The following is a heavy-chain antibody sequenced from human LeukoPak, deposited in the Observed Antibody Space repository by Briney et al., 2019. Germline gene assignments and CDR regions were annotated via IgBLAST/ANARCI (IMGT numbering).Heavy chain of an antibody. CDR2: TSHAGIS. D-gene: IGHD6-13*01. Sequence: SETLSLTCSVSGESIRSTTFWGWIRQSPGMGLEWISSTSHAGISYYNPSLSSRVTVSADSSKNQFSLRLSSVTAADTAVYYCARRGGHSWDVGNWFDPWGQGTPVTVSS. CDR1: GESIRSTTF. CDR3: ARRGGHSWDVGNWFDP. J-gene: IGHJ5*02. V-gene: IGHV4-39*01.